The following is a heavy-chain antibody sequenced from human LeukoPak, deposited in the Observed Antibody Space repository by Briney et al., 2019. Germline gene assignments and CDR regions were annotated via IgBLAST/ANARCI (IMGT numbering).Heavy chain of an antibody. V-gene: IGHV1-8*02. J-gene: IGHJ5*02. D-gene: IGHD6-13*01. CDR3: AREQRSSSRTT. Sequence: ASVKVSCKASGGTFSSYAISWVRQAPGQGLGWMGWMNPNSGNTGYAQKFQGRVTMTRNTSISTAYMELSSLRSEDTAVYYCAREQRSSSRTTWGQGTLVTVSS. CDR1: GGTFSSYA. CDR2: MNPNSGNT.